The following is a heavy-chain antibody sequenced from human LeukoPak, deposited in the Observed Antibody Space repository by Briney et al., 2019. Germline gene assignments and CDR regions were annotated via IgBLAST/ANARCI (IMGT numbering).Heavy chain of an antibody. CDR3: ARDIVVVVAATSAFDI. V-gene: IGHV3-21*01. Sequence: SGGSLRLSCAASGFTFSSYSMNWVRQAPGKGLEWVSSISSSSSYIYYADSVKGRFTISRDNAKNSLYLQMNSLRAEDTAVYYCARDIVVVVAATSAFDIWGQGTMVTVSS. D-gene: IGHD2-15*01. J-gene: IGHJ3*02. CDR1: GFTFSSYS. CDR2: ISSSSSYI.